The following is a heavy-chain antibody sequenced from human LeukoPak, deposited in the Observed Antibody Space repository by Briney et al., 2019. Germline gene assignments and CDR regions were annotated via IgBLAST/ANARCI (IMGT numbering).Heavy chain of an antibody. Sequence: ASVKVSCKESGYTFTSYYMHWVRPAPGQGLEWMAIINPSSGYTTYAQKFQGRVTMTRDTSTSTVYMELSSLRSEDTAVYSCGRAKGDSGTYPTADYWGQGTLVTVSS. D-gene: IGHD1-26*01. V-gene: IGHV1-46*01. CDR2: INPSSGYT. CDR3: GRAKGDSGTYPTADY. CDR1: GYTFTSYY. J-gene: IGHJ4*02.